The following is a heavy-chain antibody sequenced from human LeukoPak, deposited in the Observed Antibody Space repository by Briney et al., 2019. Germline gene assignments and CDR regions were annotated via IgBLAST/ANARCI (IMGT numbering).Heavy chain of an antibody. CDR1: GGSISNYY. CDR3: ARHRARDGYNALAY. D-gene: IGHD5-24*01. CDR2: MYNSVS. J-gene: IGHJ4*02. V-gene: IGHV4-59*08. Sequence: PSETLSLTCTVSGGSISNYYWSWIRQPPGEALEWIAYMYNSVSNYTPSLKSRVTISVETSKNQFYMKLSSVTAADTAVYYCARHRARDGYNALAYWGQGTLVTVSS.